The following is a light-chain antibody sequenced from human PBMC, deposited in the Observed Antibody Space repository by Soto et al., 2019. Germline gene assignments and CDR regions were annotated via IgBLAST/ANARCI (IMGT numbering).Light chain of an antibody. CDR2: GAS. CDR3: QQYGTSPRT. J-gene: IGKJ1*01. CDR1: QSVTSSY. Sequence: EIVLTQSPGTLSLSPGERATLSCRASQSVTSSYLAWYQQKPGQAPRLVMYGASIRTSGIPDRFSGSGSGTDFTLTISRLEPEDFVVYYCQQYGTSPRTFGQGTKVDIK. V-gene: IGKV3-20*01.